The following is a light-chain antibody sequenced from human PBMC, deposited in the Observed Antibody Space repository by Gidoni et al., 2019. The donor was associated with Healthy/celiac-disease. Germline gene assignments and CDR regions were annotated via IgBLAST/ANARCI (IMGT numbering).Light chain of an antibody. CDR2: GAS. CDR3: QQYGSSPGWT. Sequence: EIVLTHSPGTLSLSPGERATLSCRASQSVSSSYLAWYQQKPGQAPRLLIYGASSRATGSPDRFSGSGSGTDFTLTISRLEPEDFAVYYCQQYGSSPGWTFGQGTKVEIK. CDR1: QSVSSSY. V-gene: IGKV3-20*01. J-gene: IGKJ1*01.